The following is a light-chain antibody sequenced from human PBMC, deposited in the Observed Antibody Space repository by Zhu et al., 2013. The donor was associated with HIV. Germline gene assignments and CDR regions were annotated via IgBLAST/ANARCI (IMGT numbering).Light chain of an antibody. CDR2: EVS. CDR3: SSYTKSSTLDV. Sequence: QSALTQPASVSGSPGQSITISCTGTSSDVGTYHFVSWYQQYPGKAPKLLIYEVSSRPSGVSHRFSGSKSGNTASLTISGLQAEDEADYYCSSYTKSSTLDVFGTGTKVTVL. V-gene: IGLV2-14*03. CDR1: SSDVGTYHF. J-gene: IGLJ1*01.